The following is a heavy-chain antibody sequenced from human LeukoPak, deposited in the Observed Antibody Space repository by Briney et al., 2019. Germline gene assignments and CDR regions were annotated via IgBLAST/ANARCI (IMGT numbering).Heavy chain of an antibody. J-gene: IGHJ5*02. D-gene: IGHD2-15*01. CDR2: IYYSGST. V-gene: IGHV4-59*01. CDR3: TIYSNWFDP. CDR1: SGSISSYY. Sequence: PSETLSLTCTVSSGSISSYYWSWIRQPPGKGLEWIGYIYYSGSTNYNPSLKSRVTISVDRSKNQFSLKLTSVTAADTAVYYCTIYSNWFDPWGQGTLVTVSS.